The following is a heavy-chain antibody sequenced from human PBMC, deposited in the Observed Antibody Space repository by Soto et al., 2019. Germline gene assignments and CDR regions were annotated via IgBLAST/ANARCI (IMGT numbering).Heavy chain of an antibody. D-gene: IGHD2-15*01. Sequence: SQTLSLTCAISGDSVSSNSAAWNWIRQSPSRGLEWLGRTYYRSKWYNDYAVSVKSRITINPDTSKNQFSLQLNPVTPEDTAVYYCARGYCSGGSCYFGAVWFDPWGQGTLVTVSS. CDR3: ARGYCSGGSCYFGAVWFDP. CDR2: TYYRSKWYN. V-gene: IGHV6-1*01. J-gene: IGHJ5*02. CDR1: GDSVSSNSAA.